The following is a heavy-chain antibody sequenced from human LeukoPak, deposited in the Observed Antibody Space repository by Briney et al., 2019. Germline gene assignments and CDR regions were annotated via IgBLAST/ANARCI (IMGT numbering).Heavy chain of an antibody. CDR3: ARRWGNIVGVTYEY. V-gene: IGHV4-39*01. Sequence: PSETLSLTCTISGSSITSVSHYWGWIRQPPGKGLEWIGDIYYTGSTYYSPSLRSRVTMSVHTSENQCSLRLNSMTAVDTAVYYCARRWGNIVGVTYEYWGQGTLVTVSS. D-gene: IGHD3-16*01. CDR1: GSSITSVSHY. CDR2: IYYTGST. J-gene: IGHJ4*02.